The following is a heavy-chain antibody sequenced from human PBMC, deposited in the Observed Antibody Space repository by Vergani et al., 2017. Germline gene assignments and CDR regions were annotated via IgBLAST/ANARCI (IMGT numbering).Heavy chain of an antibody. V-gene: IGHV1-69*14. D-gene: IGHD1-7*01. CDR1: GGTFSSYA. CDR3: ARDRGTVSPQADAFDI. J-gene: IGHJ3*02. Sequence: QVQLVQSGAEVKKPGSSVKVSCKASGGTFSSYAISWVRQAPGQGLEWMGRIIPIFGTANYAQKFQGRVTITADNSTSTAYMELSSLRSEDTAVYYCARDRGTVSPQADAFDIWGQGTMVTVSS. CDR2: IIPIFGTA.